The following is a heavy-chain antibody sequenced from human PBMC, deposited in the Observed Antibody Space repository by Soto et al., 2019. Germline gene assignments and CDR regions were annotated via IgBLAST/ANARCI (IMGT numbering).Heavy chain of an antibody. Sequence: SETLSLTCTVSDDFISSYYWNWIRQPAGKGLEWIGRVSTNGATNYSPSLESRVTMSVDTSKNQFSLKLTSVTAADTAVYFCARADYEILTGSYAMDVWGQGTTVTVSS. V-gene: IGHV4-4*07. CDR3: ARADYEILTGSYAMDV. CDR2: VSTNGAT. D-gene: IGHD3-9*01. J-gene: IGHJ6*02. CDR1: DDFISSYY.